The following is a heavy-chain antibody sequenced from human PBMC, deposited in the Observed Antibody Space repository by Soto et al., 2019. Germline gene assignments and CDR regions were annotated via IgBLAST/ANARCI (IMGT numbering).Heavy chain of an antibody. Sequence: SETLSLTCTVSGGSVSSGSYYWSWIRQPPGKGLEWIGYIYYSGSTNYNPSLKSRVTISVDTSKNQFSLKLSSVTAADTAVYYCATGGGYGRRDAFDIWGQGAMVTVSS. CDR3: ATGGGYGRRDAFDI. V-gene: IGHV4-61*01. J-gene: IGHJ3*02. D-gene: IGHD5-12*01. CDR1: GGSVSSGSYY. CDR2: IYYSGST.